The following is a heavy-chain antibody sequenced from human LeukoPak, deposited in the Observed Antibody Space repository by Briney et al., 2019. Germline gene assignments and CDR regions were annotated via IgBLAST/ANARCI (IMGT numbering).Heavy chain of an antibody. Sequence: GGSLRLSCAASGFTFDDYGMSWVRQAPGKGLEWVSGINWNGGSTGYADSVKGRFTISRDNAKNSLYLQMNSLRAEDTALYYCARVDYYGSGSYLTYYYMDVWGKGTTVTISS. V-gene: IGHV3-20*04. D-gene: IGHD3-10*01. CDR2: INWNGGST. CDR3: ARVDYYGSGSYLTYYYMDV. CDR1: GFTFDDYG. J-gene: IGHJ6*03.